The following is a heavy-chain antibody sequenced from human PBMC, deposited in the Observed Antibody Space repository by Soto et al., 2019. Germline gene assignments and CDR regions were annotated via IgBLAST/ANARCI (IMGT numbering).Heavy chain of an antibody. V-gene: IGHV3-7*01. J-gene: IGHJ6*02. D-gene: IGHD6-6*01. CDR3: ARERGFSSSSNGMGV. Sequence: GGSLGLWSGAVGVTFSSYGVSWISQAQRKRREGVANIKQDGSEKYYVDSGKGRFTISRDNAENSLYLQMNSLRAEDTAVYCCARERGFSSSSNGMGVWGQGTTVTV. CDR1: GVTFSSYG. CDR2: IKQDGSEK.